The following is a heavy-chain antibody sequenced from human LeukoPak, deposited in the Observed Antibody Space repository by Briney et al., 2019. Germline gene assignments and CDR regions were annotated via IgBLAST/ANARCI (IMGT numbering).Heavy chain of an antibody. CDR3: ARVDYSNYQIDY. CDR2: INHSGST. Sequence: PSETLSLTCAVYGGSFSGYYWSWIRQPPGKGLEWIGEINHSGSTNYNPSLKSRVTISVDTSKNQFSLKPSSVTAADTAVYYCARVDYSNYQIDYWGQGTLVTVSS. V-gene: IGHV4-34*01. D-gene: IGHD4-11*01. CDR1: GGSFSGYY. J-gene: IGHJ4*02.